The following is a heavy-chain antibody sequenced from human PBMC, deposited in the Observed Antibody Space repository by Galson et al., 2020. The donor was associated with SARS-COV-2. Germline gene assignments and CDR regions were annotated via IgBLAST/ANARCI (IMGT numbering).Heavy chain of an antibody. D-gene: IGHD2-15*01. Sequence: GESLKISCAASGFTFSSHAMHWVRQAPGKGLEWVAVISYDGSNKYYADSVKGRFTISRDNSKNTLYLQMNSLRAEDTAVYYCARDHERTYCSGGSCYSGWAGYWGQGTLVTVSS. CDR1: GFTFSSHA. CDR2: ISYDGSNK. V-gene: IGHV3-30*01. J-gene: IGHJ4*02. CDR3: ARDHERTYCSGGSCYSGWAGY.